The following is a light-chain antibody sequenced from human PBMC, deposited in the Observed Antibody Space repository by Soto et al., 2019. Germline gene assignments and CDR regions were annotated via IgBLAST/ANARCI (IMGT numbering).Light chain of an antibody. J-gene: IGLJ1*01. V-gene: IGLV2-8*01. CDR1: SSDVGAYDY. CDR2: EVT. Sequence: QPVLAQPPSASGSPGQSVTISCTGTSSDVGAYDYVSWYQQHPGEAPKLLIYEVTKRHSGVPERFSASKSGDTASLTVSGLQAEDEADYYCTSYSGTNDIYVFGTGTKLTVL. CDR3: TSYSGTNDIYV.